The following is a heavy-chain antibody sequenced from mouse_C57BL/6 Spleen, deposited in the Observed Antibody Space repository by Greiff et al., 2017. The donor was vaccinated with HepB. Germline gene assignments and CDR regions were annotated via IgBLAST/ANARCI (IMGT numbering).Heavy chain of an antibody. CDR1: GYTFTSYW. V-gene: IGHV1-55*01. CDR3: ARGYDYDRYFDV. CDR2: IYPGSGST. J-gene: IGHJ1*03. D-gene: IGHD2-4*01. Sequence: VQLQQPGAELVKPGASVKMSCKASGYTFTSYWITWVKQRPGQGLEWIGDIYPGSGSTNYNEKFKSKATLTVDTSFSTAYMQLSSLTSEDSAVYYCARGYDYDRYFDVWGTGTTVTVSS.